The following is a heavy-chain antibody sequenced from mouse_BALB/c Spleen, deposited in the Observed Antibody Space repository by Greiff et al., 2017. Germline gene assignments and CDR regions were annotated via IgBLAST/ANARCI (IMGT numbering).Heavy chain of an antibody. Sequence: EVQLVESGGGLVKPGGSLKLSCAASGFTFSSFGMHWVRQAPEKGLEWVAYISSGSSTIYYADTVKGRFTISRDNPKNTLFLQMTSLRSEDTAMYYCARDWDDYFDDWGQGTTLTVSS. CDR2: ISSGSSTI. D-gene: IGHD4-1*01. CDR3: ARDWDDYFDD. CDR1: GFTFSSFG. V-gene: IGHV5-17*02. J-gene: IGHJ2*01.